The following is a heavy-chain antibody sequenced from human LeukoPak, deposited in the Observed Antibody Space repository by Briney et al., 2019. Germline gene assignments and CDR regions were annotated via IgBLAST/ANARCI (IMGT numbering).Heavy chain of an antibody. CDR1: GFAVSSNY. CDR3: ARARYSDYYYYYMDV. D-gene: IGHD4-11*01. V-gene: IGHV3-53*05. Sequence: GGSLRLSCAASGFAVSSNYVSWVRQAPGKGLEWVAVIYSGGSTNYADSVKGRFTISRDNSKNTLYLLMNSLRSEDTAVYYCARARYSDYYYYYMDVWGKGTTVTVSS. J-gene: IGHJ6*03. CDR2: IYSGGST.